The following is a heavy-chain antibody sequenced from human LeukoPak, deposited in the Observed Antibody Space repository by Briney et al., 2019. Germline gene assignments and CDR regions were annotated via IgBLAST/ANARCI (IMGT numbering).Heavy chain of an antibody. Sequence: ASVKVSCKASGYTFTSYAISWVRQAPGQGLEWMGWINPNNGGTNYAQKFQGRVTMTRDTSISTAYMELSRLRSDDTAVYYCARAIVGATVYGDVWGKGTTVTVSS. CDR2: INPNNGGT. D-gene: IGHD1-26*01. J-gene: IGHJ6*04. CDR1: GYTFTSYA. V-gene: IGHV1-2*02. CDR3: ARAIVGATVYGDV.